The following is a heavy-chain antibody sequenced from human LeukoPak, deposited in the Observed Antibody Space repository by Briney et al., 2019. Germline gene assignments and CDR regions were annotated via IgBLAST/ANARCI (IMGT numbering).Heavy chain of an antibody. CDR3: ARASGSYLYYFDY. J-gene: IGHJ4*02. CDR1: GFTFSSYA. Sequence: GGSLRLSCAASGFTFSSYAMSWVRQAPGKGLEWVSAISGSGGSTYYADSVKGRFTISRDNSKNTLYLQMNSLRAEDTAVYYCARASGSYLYYFDYWGQGTLVTVSS. D-gene: IGHD1-26*01. V-gene: IGHV3-23*01. CDR2: ISGSGGST.